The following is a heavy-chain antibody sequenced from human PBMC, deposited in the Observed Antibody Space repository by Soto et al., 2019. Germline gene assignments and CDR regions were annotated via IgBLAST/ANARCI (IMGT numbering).Heavy chain of an antibody. J-gene: IGHJ4*02. CDR3: ARYSGYVE. Sequence: EVQLVESGGGLVQPGGSLRLSCAASGFTFSSYSMNWVRQAPGKGLEWVSYISSSSSTIYYADSVKGRFTISRDNAKKSLYLQMNSLRGEDRAVYDCARYSGYVEWGQGTMVTVSS. CDR1: GFTFSSYS. CDR2: ISSSSSTI. D-gene: IGHD5-12*01. V-gene: IGHV3-48*01.